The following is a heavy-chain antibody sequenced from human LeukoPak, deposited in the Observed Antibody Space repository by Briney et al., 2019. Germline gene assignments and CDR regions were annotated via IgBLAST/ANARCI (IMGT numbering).Heavy chain of an antibody. Sequence: PGGSLRLSCAASGFTFSSYGMHWVRQAPGKGLEWVAVISYDGSNKYYADSVKGRFTISRDNSKNTLYLQMNSLRAEDTAVYYCAKEEQWLATTYYWYFDLWGRGTLVTVSS. CDR1: GFTFSSYG. J-gene: IGHJ2*01. V-gene: IGHV3-30*18. CDR2: ISYDGSNK. CDR3: AKEEQWLATTYYWYFDL. D-gene: IGHD6-19*01.